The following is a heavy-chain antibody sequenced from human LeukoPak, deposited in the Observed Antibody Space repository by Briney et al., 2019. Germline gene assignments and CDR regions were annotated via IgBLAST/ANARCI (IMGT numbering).Heavy chain of an antibody. V-gene: IGHV3-23*01. CDR3: ARESLLYYWTNYYFDY. Sequence: GGSLRLSCAASGFIFDSYSMSWVRRAPGKGLEWFQSISGSGTNTFYADSVKGRFTISRDNSKNSLYLQINSLRAEDTAVYYCARESLLYYWTNYYFDYWGQGTLVTVSS. CDR2: ISGSGTNT. J-gene: IGHJ4*02. CDR1: GFIFDSYS. D-gene: IGHD3-22*01.